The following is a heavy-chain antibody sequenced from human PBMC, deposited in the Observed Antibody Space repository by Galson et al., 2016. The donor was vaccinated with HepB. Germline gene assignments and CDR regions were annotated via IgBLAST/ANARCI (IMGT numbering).Heavy chain of an antibody. CDR3: ARDCTGGTCKFARHDAFDI. D-gene: IGHD2-8*02. CDR1: GGSISGYY. CDR2: VHSSGIT. J-gene: IGHJ3*02. V-gene: IGHV4-4*07. Sequence: ETLSLTCNVSGGSISGYYWSWIRQPPGKGLEWIGHVHSSGITRSEFYLRSRVTMSVDTSNNHFSLKLTSVTAADTALYFCARDCTGGTCKFARHDAFDIWGQGTMVTVSS.